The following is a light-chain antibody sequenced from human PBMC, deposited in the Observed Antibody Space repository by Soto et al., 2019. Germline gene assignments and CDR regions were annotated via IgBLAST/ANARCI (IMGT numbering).Light chain of an antibody. CDR1: QSVINSY. CDR3: QQYGISPWT. CDR2: GAS. Sequence: EIVLTQSPGTLSLSPGERATLSCRASQSVINSYIAWYQHKAGQAPRLLIYGASSRATGIPDKFSGSGSGTDFTLTISRLEPEDFAVYYCQQYGISPWTFGQGTKVEIK. V-gene: IGKV3-20*01. J-gene: IGKJ1*01.